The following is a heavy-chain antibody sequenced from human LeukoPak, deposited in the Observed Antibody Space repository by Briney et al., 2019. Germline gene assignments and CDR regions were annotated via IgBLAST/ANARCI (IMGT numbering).Heavy chain of an antibody. CDR3: ARGIWKEYSSSSRSAYYYYGMDV. V-gene: IGHV4-34*01. CDR2: INHSGST. J-gene: IGHJ6*02. Sequence: SETLSLTCAVYGGSFSDYYWSWIRQPPGKGLEWIGEINHSGSTNYNPSLKSRVTISVDTSKNQFSLKLSSVTAADTAVYYCARGIWKEYSSSSRSAYYYYGMDVWGQGTTVTASS. CDR1: GGSFSDYY. D-gene: IGHD6-6*01.